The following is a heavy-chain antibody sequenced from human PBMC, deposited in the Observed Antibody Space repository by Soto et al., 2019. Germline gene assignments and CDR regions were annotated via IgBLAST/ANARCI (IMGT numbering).Heavy chain of an antibody. D-gene: IGHD7-27*01. CDR3: GRVWGSAFDI. Sequence: QVQLQESGPGLVKPSETLSLTCTVSGGSISSYYWSWIRQPPGKGLECLGYIYYSGSTNYNPSLKSRVTISVDTSKNQFSLKLSSVPAADTAVYYCGRVWGSAFDIWGQGTMVTVSS. J-gene: IGHJ3*02. CDR1: GGSISSYY. CDR2: IYYSGST. V-gene: IGHV4-59*01.